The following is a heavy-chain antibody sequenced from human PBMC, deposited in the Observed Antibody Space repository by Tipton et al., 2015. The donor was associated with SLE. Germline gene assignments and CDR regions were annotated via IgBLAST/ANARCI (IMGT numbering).Heavy chain of an antibody. CDR1: GFTFSDYY. D-gene: IGHD3-22*01. V-gene: IGHV3-11*01. CDR3: PIYYHDSTGLHWFDP. Sequence: SLRLSCAASGFTFSDYYMSWIRQAPGKGLEWVSYISSSGSTIYYADSVKGRFTISRDNAKNSLYLQMNSLRAEDTAVYYCPIYYHDSTGLHWFDPWGQGTLVTVSS. J-gene: IGHJ5*02. CDR2: ISSSGSTI.